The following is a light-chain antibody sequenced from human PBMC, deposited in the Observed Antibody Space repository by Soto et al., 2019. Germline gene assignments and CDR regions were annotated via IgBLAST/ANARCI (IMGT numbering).Light chain of an antibody. V-gene: IGKV3-11*01. CDR2: DAS. CDR1: QSVSSN. Sequence: EVVMTQSPATLSVSPGERATLSCRASQSVSSNLAWYQQKPGQAPRLLIYDASNRATGIPARFSGSGSGTDFTLTISSLEPEDFAVYYCQHRSNWPWTFGQGTKVDI. CDR3: QHRSNWPWT. J-gene: IGKJ1*01.